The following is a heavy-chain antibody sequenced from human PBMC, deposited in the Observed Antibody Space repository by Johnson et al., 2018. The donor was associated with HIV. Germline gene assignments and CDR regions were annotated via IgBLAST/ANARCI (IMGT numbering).Heavy chain of an antibody. V-gene: IGHV3-30*19. D-gene: IGHD2-15*01. CDR1: GFTFSSYG. J-gene: IGHJ3*02. CDR3: ARERINDGFDI. Sequence: QVQLVESGGGLVQPGRSLRLSCAASGFTFSSYGMHWVRQAPGKGLEWVAVISYDGSNKYYGDAVKGRFTLSRDNSKKTVYLQMKRLRAEDTAVYYCARERINDGFDIWGQGTMVTVSS. CDR2: ISYDGSNK.